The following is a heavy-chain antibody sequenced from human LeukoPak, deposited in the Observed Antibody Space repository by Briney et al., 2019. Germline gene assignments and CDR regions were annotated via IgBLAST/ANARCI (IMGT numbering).Heavy chain of an antibody. CDR2: VSASGGTT. V-gene: IGHV3-23*01. CDR1: GLTFSSYA. CDR3: AKLIGDESF. Sequence: GGSLRLSCAASGLTFSSYAMSWVRQAPGKGLEWVSSVSASGGTTNYADSVKGRFTISRDNSKNTLYLQMNSLRVEDKAVYYCAKLIGDESFWGQGTLVTVSP. D-gene: IGHD7-27*01. J-gene: IGHJ4*02.